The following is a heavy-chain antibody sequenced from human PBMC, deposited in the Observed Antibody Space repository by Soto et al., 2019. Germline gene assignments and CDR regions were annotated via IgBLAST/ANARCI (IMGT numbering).Heavy chain of an antibody. D-gene: IGHD3-3*01. CDR2: ISSSGSTI. CDR3: ARQAITIFGVVMYDAFDI. J-gene: IGHJ3*02. V-gene: IGHV3-48*03. CDR1: GFTFSSYE. Sequence: PGGSLRLSCAASGFTFSSYEMNWVRQAPGKGLEWVSYISSSGSTIYYADSVKGRFTISRDNAKNSLYLQMNSLRAEDTAVYYCARQAITIFGVVMYDAFDIWGQGTMVTVSS.